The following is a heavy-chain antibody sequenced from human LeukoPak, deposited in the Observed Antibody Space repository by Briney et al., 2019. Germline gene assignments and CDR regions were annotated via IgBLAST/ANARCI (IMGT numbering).Heavy chain of an antibody. D-gene: IGHD4-17*01. V-gene: IGHV4-31*03. J-gene: IGHJ4*02. Sequence: SETLSLTCTVSGGSISGGGYYWSWIRQHPGKGLEWIGYIYYSGSTYYNPSLKSRVTISVDTSKNQFSLKLSSVTAADTAVYYCARATDDYGDYYFDYWGQGTLVTVSS. CDR3: ARATDDYGDYYFDY. CDR2: IYYSGST. CDR1: GGSISGGGYY.